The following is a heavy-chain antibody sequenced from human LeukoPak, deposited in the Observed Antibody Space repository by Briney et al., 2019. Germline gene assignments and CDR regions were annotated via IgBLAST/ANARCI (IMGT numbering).Heavy chain of an antibody. V-gene: IGHV3-21*01. CDR3: AGSGSRNYYYYYYMDV. Sequence: GGSLRLSCAASGFTFSSYEMNWVRQAPGKGLEWVSSISSSSSYIYYADSVKGRFTISRDNAKNSLYLQMNSLRAEDTAVYYCAGSGSRNYYYYYYMDVWGKGTTVTISS. CDR1: GFTFSSYE. J-gene: IGHJ6*03. CDR2: ISSSSSYI. D-gene: IGHD3-10*01.